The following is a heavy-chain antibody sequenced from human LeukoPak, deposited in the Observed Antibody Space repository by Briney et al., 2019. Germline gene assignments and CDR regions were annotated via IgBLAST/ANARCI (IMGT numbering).Heavy chain of an antibody. CDR2: IIPIFGTA. Sequence: ASVKVSCKASGGTFSSYAISWVRQAPGQGLEWMGGIIPIFGTANYAQKFQGRVTITADKSTSTAYMELSSLRSEDTAVYCCARGAIAVAGIDYWGQGTLVTVSS. J-gene: IGHJ4*02. CDR3: ARGAIAVAGIDY. D-gene: IGHD6-19*01. CDR1: GGTFSSYA. V-gene: IGHV1-69*06.